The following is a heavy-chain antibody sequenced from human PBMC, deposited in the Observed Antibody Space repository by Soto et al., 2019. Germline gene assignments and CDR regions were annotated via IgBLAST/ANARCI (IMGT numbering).Heavy chain of an antibody. CDR1: GFTFSSYS. V-gene: IGHV3-21*01. Sequence: GGSLRLSCASSGFTFSSYSMNLVRQAPGKGLEWVSSISSSSSYIYYADSVKGRFTISRDNAKNSLYLQMNSLRAEDTAVYYCARDLPINGMDVWGQGTTVTVSS. J-gene: IGHJ6*02. CDR3: ARDLPINGMDV. CDR2: ISSSSSYI.